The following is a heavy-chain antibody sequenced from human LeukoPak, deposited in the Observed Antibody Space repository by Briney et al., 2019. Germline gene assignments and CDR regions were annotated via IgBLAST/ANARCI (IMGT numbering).Heavy chain of an antibody. Sequence: GGTLRLSCAASRFTFSTFAMSWVRQAPGKGLEWVSAISGSGVDTHYADSVKGRFTISRDNSKNTLYLQMNSLKAEDTALYYCAKSSNEWELNSFDYWGQGTLVPVSS. D-gene: IGHD1-26*01. CDR3: AKSSNEWELNSFDY. J-gene: IGHJ4*02. V-gene: IGHV3-23*01. CDR1: RFTFSTFA. CDR2: ISGSGVDT.